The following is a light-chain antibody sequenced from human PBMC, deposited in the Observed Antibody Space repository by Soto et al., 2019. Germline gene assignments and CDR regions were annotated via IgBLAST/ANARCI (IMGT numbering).Light chain of an antibody. J-gene: IGLJ3*02. CDR3: SSYTRAHSLV. V-gene: IGLV2-14*01. CDR2: EDS. CDR1: ISDVGAHKF. Sequence: QSVLTQPASVSGSPGQSITISCPGTISDVGAHKFVAWYQHHPGKAPKVVIYEDSSRPSGVSNRFSGAKSGNMASLTISGLQPEDEADYYCSSYTRAHSLVFGGGTKVTVL.